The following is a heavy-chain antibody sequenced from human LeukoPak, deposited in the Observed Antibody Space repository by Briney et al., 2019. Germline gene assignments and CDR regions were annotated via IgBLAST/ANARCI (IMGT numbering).Heavy chain of an antibody. D-gene: IGHD2/OR15-2a*01. Sequence: ASVKVSCKASGHTFTSYDTNWVRQATGQGLEWWGYMKPSSDKTGYAQKFQGRVTLTRDTSIRTAYMELSSLKSEDTAVYDCARWADSPFDYWGQGTLVTVSS. CDR2: MKPSSDKT. J-gene: IGHJ4*02. CDR1: GHTFTSYD. V-gene: IGHV1-8*01. CDR3: ARWADSPFDY.